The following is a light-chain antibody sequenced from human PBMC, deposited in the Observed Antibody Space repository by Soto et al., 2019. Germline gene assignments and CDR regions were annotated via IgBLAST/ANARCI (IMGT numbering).Light chain of an antibody. CDR1: QSVTNSY. CDR2: GAS. Sequence: EIVLTQSPGTLSLSPGERATLSCRASQSVTNSYLAWYQQKPGQAPRLLIHGASSRATGIPDRFSGSGSGTDFTLTISRLDPEDFAVYYCHQYAGSPPWTFGQGTKVEIK. V-gene: IGKV3-20*01. CDR3: HQYAGSPPWT. J-gene: IGKJ1*01.